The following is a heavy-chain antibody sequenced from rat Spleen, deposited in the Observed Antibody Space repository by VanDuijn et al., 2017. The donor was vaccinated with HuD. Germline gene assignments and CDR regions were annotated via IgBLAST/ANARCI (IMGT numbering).Heavy chain of an antibody. CDR3: TTKAD. J-gene: IGHJ2*01. CDR1: GFTFSKYG. CDR2: ISIVGGTT. Sequence: EVELVESGGGLVQPGRSMRLSCAASGFTFSKYGMAWVRQAPTKGLEWVASISIVGGTTYYRDSLKGRFTISRDDAKSTLYLQMDSLRSEDTATYYCTTKADWGQGVMVTVSS. V-gene: IGHV5-25*01.